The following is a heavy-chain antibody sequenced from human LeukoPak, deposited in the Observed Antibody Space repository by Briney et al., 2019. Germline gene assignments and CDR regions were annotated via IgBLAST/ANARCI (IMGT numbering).Heavy chain of an antibody. CDR1: GYTFTSYG. CDR2: ISAYNGNT. J-gene: IGHJ4*02. V-gene: IGHV1-18*01. CDR3: ARDLSHITILPDY. D-gene: IGHD3-3*01. Sequence: ASVKVSCKASGYTFTSYGISWVRQAPGQGLERMGWISAYNGNTNYAQKLQGRVTMTTDTSTSTAYVELTSLRSDDTAVYYCARDLSHITILPDYWGQGTLVTVSS.